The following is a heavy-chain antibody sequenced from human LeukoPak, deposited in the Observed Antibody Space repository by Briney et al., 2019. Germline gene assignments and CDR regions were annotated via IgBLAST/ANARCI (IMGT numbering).Heavy chain of an antibody. V-gene: IGHV1-46*01. CDR3: AREAAGTGGLDV. D-gene: IGHD6-13*01. J-gene: IGHJ6*04. CDR1: GYIFTTYN. Sequence: TSVKVSCKASGYIFTTYNMYWVRQAPGQGLEWMGIINPSGDTTSYAQKFQGRVTITRDTSTSTVYMELSSLRSEHTAVYYCAREAAGTGGLDVWRKGTTVGDSS. CDR2: INPSGDTT.